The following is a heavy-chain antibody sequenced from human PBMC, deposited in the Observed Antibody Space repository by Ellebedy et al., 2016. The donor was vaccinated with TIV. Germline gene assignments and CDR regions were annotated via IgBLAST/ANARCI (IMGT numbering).Heavy chain of an antibody. CDR1: GFTFPSYS. V-gene: IGHV3-21*01. D-gene: IGHD2-15*01. CDR3: SRGGGCGGGTCYYRDF. J-gene: IGHJ4*02. Sequence: GESLKISCAASGFTFPSYSFNWVRPSPGKGLEWVSSISTISSYADSVRGRFTISRDNAKNSLYLQRNSLRAEDTAVYYCSRGGGCGGGTCYYRDFWGQGTLVTVSS. CDR2: ISTISSY.